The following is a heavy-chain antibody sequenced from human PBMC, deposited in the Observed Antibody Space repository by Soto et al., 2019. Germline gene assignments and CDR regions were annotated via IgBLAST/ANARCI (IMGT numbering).Heavy chain of an antibody. V-gene: IGHV1-69*01. CDR3: ATSEVRDGYRFDY. J-gene: IGHJ4*02. CDR2: IIPMFGTP. CDR1: GVTFNRQD. Sequence: QVQLVQSGAEVKKPGSSVKVSCKASGVTFNRQDMRWVRQAPGQGLEWMGGIIPMFGTPHYAEKFQDRVTITADESTGTAYLELSSLTSEDTAVYYWATSEVRDGYRFDYWGPGTLVTVS. D-gene: IGHD5-12*01.